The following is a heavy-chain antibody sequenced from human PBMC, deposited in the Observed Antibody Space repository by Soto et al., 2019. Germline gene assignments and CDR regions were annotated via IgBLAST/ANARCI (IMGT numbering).Heavy chain of an antibody. Sequence: EVQLVESGGVVVQPGGSLRLSCAASGFTFDDYTMHWVRQAPGKGLEWVSLIGWDGGSTYYADSVKGRFTISRDNSKNPRYLQMNSLRTEDTALYYCAKGYSSCCLYGGLDPWGQGPLVTVSS. D-gene: IGHD6-19*01. J-gene: IGHJ5*02. V-gene: IGHV3-43*01. CDR3: AKGYSSCCLYGGLDP. CDR2: IGWDGGST. CDR1: GFTFDDYT.